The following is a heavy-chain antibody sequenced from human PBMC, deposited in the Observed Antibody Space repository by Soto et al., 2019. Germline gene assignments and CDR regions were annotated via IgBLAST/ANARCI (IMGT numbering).Heavy chain of an antibody. J-gene: IGHJ4*02. Sequence: GGSLRLSCAASGFTFSSYSMNWVRQAPGKGLEWVSYISSSSSTIYYADSVKGRFTISRDNAKNSPYLQMNSLRAEDTAVYYCARDKGRSPLDYWGQGTLVTVSS. CDR2: ISSSSSTI. CDR3: ARDKGRSPLDY. V-gene: IGHV3-48*01. CDR1: GFTFSSYS. D-gene: IGHD2-15*01.